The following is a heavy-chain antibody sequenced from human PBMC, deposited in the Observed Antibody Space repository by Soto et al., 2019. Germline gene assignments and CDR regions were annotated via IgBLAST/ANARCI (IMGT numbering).Heavy chain of an antibody. CDR1: GYRFTSYW. V-gene: IGHV5-51*01. D-gene: IGHD3-22*01. J-gene: IGHJ6*02. CDR2: IYPGDSDT. CDR3: ARRRYYDSSGYLYYYYGMDV. Sequence: PGESLKISCQGSGYRFTSYWIGWVRQMPGKGLELMGIIYPGDSDTRYSPSFQGQVTISADKSISTAYLQWSSLKASDTAMYYCARRRYYDSSGYLYYYYGMDVWGQGTTVTVS.